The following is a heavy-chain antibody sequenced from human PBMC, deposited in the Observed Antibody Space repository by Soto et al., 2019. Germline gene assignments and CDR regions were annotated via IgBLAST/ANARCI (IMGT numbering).Heavy chain of an antibody. CDR3: ARGPRSYFDNSGYYYQGFDV. Sequence: SETLSLTCAVYGGSFRGYYWSWIRQPPGKGPEWLGDISHSGSTNYNPSLKSRVSISVDTSKNQFSLNLSSVTAADTAVYYCARGPRSYFDNSGYYYQGFDVWGRGTMVTVSS. D-gene: IGHD3-22*01. CDR1: GGSFRGYY. CDR2: ISHSGST. J-gene: IGHJ3*01. V-gene: IGHV4-34*01.